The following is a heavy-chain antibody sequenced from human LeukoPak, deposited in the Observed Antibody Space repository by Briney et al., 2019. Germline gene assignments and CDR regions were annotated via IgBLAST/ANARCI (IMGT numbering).Heavy chain of an antibody. CDR1: GGTFSSYA. CDR2: IIPMFGTA. D-gene: IGHD3-9*01. J-gene: IGHJ4*02. CDR3: ARVRYFDWLSRPFDS. Sequence: SVKVSCKASGGTFSSYAISWVRQAPGQGLECMGGIIPMFGTANYAQKFQGRVTITADESTSTAYMELSSLRSEDTAVYYCARVRYFDWLSRPFDSWGQGTLVTVSS. V-gene: IGHV1-69*01.